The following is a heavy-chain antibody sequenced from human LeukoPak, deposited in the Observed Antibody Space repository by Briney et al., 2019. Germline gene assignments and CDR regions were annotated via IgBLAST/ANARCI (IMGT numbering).Heavy chain of an antibody. J-gene: IGHJ4*02. CDR3: ARPYCSSTSCYDWDDY. CDR1: GGSFSGYY. CDR2: INHSGST. Sequence: SETLSLTRAVYGGSFSGYYWSWIRQPPGKGLEWIGEINHSGSTNYNPSLKSRVTISVDTSKNQFSLKLSSVTAADTAVYYCARPYCSSTSCYDWDDYWGQGTLVTVSS. D-gene: IGHD2-2*01. V-gene: IGHV4-34*01.